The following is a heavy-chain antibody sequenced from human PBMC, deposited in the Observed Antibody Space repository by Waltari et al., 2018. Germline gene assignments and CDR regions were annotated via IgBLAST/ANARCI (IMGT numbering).Heavy chain of an antibody. CDR2: INSDGSDT. J-gene: IGHJ6*02. CDR3: ARMARKTYSSPVAGRDYYYGMDV. CDR1: GFTFSRYW. Sequence: EEQLVESGGGLIQPGESLRVSCAVSGFTFSRYWMNWVRQGPGKGLVWVASINSDGSDTSYADSVKGRFTISRDNAKNTVYLQMKSLRVEDTAVYYCARMARKTYSSPVAGRDYYYGMDVWGLGTTVTVSS. V-gene: IGHV3-74*01. D-gene: IGHD6-13*01.